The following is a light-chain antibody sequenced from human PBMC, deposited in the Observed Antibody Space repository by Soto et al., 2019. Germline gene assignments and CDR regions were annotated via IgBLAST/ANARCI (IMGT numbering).Light chain of an antibody. J-gene: IGKJ5*01. CDR2: AAS. V-gene: IGKV1-16*01. CDR1: QGIRNY. Sequence: DIQMTQSPSSMSASVGDSVTIACRASQGIRNYLVWFQQKPGKAPKSLMYAASILQSGVPSRFSGSGSGTDFTLTISSLQPEDFATYYCQQHDSYPITFGQGTRLEMK. CDR3: QQHDSYPIT.